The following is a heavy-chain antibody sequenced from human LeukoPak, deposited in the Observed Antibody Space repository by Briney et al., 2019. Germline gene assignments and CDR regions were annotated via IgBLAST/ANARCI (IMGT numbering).Heavy chain of an antibody. CDR2: IKQDGSET. Sequence: GGSLRLSCAASGFTFSNYWTSWVRQAPGKGLEWVANIKQDGSETYYVDSMKGRFTISRDNAKNSLYLQMNSLRDEDTAVYYCAEGGEPYWGQGTLVTVSS. D-gene: IGHD1-14*01. V-gene: IGHV3-7*02. J-gene: IGHJ4*02. CDR3: AEGGEPY. CDR1: GFTFSNYW.